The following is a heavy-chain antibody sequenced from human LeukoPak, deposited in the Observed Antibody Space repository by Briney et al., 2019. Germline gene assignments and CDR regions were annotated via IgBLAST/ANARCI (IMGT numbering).Heavy chain of an antibody. CDR2: ISSSSSYL. D-gene: IGHD6-6*01. J-gene: IGHJ4*02. Sequence: GGSLRLSCAASGFTFSTYNMNWVRQAPGKGLEWVSSISSSSSYLYYADSVKGRFTISRDNAKNSLYLQMNSLRAEDTAVYYCARGGSAARPDDYWGQGTLVTVSS. CDR3: ARGGSAARPDDY. V-gene: IGHV3-21*01. CDR1: GFTFSTYN.